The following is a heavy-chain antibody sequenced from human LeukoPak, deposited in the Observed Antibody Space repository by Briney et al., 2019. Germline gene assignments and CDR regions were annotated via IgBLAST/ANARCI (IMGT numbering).Heavy chain of an antibody. CDR2: IWYDGRDK. CDR3: ARLRAFDI. CDR1: GFTFSGCG. Sequence: GGSLRLSCAASGFTFSGCGMHWVRQAPGKGLEWVAFIWYDGRDKYYADSVKGQFTISRDNSKNTLYLQMNSLRAEDTAVYYCARLRAFDIWGQGTMVTVSS. D-gene: IGHD3-16*01. V-gene: IGHV3-30*02. J-gene: IGHJ3*02.